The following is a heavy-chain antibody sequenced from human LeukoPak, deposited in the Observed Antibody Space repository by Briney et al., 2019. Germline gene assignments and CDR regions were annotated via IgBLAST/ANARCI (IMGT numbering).Heavy chain of an antibody. CDR2: ISYDGSNK. D-gene: IGHD2-21*02. CDR1: GFTLSSYA. Sequence: GGSLRLSCAASGFTLSSYAMHWVRQAPGKGLEWVAVISYDGSNKYYADSVKGRFTISRDNSKNTLYLQMNSLRAEDTAVYYRARDQGVAYCGGDCYAGYFQHWGQGTLVTVSS. CDR3: ARDQGVAYCGGDCYAGYFQH. J-gene: IGHJ1*01. V-gene: IGHV3-30-3*01.